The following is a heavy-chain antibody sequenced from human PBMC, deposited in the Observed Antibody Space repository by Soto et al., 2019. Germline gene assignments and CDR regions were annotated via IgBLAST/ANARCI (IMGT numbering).Heavy chain of an antibody. CDR3: ARDYDYVRGSWGGMDV. V-gene: IGHV1-18*01. D-gene: IGHD3-16*01. CDR1: GYTFSNYV. J-gene: IGHJ6*02. Sequence: QVQLVQSGAEVKKPGASVTVSCKASGYTFSNYVISWVRQAPGQGLEWMGWIGLYNGNTDYAQNLQGRVTMTIDTSQSTAYMELRSLRSDDPAVYYCARDYDYVRGSWGGMDVWGQGTTVTVSS. CDR2: IGLYNGNT.